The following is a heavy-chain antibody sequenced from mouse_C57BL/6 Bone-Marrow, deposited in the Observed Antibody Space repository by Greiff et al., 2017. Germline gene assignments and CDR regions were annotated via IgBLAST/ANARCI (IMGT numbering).Heavy chain of an antibody. CDR3: ARQLYYFDY. J-gene: IGHJ2*01. V-gene: IGHV1-82*01. Sequence: VKLQQSGPELVKPGASVKISCKASGYAFSSSWMNWVKQRPGKGLEWIGRIYPGDGDTNYNGKFKGQATLTADKSSSTAYMQLSSLTSEDSAVYFCARQLYYFDYGGQGTTLTVSS. D-gene: IGHD3-1*01. CDR1: GYAFSSSW. CDR2: IYPGDGDT.